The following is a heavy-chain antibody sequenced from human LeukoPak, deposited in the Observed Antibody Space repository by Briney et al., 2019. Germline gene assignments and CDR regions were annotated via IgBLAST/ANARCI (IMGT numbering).Heavy chain of an antibody. V-gene: IGHV3-21*01. CDR1: GFTFSSYS. J-gene: IGHJ4*02. D-gene: IGHD2-21*02. CDR3: ARDIPPGSYCGGDCYPY. Sequence: GGSLRLSCAASGFTFSSYSMNWVRQAPGKGLEWVSSISSSSSYIYYADSVKGRFTISRDNAKNSLYLQMNSLRAEDTAVYYCARDIPPGSYCGGDCYPYWGQGTLVTVSS. CDR2: ISSSSSYI.